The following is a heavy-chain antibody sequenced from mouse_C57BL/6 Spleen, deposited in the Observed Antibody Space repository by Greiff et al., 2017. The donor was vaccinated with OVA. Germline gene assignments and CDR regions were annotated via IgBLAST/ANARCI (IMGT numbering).Heavy chain of an antibody. J-gene: IGHJ4*01. V-gene: IGHV1-59*01. D-gene: IGHD1-1*01. CDR3: ARVAYYYGSSHYYAMDY. Sequence: QVQLKQSGAELVRPGTSVKLSCKASGYTFTSYWMHWVKQRPGQGLEWIGVIDPSDSSTNYNQKFKGKATLTVDTSSSTAYMQLSSLTSEDSAVYYCARVAYYYGSSHYYAMDYWGQGTSVTVSS. CDR2: IDPSDSST. CDR1: GYTFTSYW.